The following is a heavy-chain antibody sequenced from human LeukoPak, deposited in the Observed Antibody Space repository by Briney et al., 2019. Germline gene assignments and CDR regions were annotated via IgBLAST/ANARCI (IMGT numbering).Heavy chain of an antibody. CDR2: INHSGST. D-gene: IGHD5-18*01. V-gene: IGHV4-34*01. J-gene: IGHJ5*02. CDR1: GGSFSGYY. Sequence: SETLSLTCAVYGGSFSGYYWSWIRQPPGKGLEWIGEINHSGSTNYNPSLKSRVTISVDTSKNQFSLKLSSVTAADTAVYYCARVKGDTAMVRNWFDPWGQGTLVTVSS. CDR3: ARVKGDTAMVRNWFDP.